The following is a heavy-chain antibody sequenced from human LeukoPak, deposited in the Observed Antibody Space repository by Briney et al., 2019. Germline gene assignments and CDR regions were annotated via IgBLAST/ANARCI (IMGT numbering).Heavy chain of an antibody. D-gene: IGHD1-26*01. CDR3: ARWGARDFDY. CDR2: IGAGGTFT. V-gene: IGHV3-23*01. J-gene: IGHJ4*02. CDR1: GFTFSSYA. Sequence: GGSLRLSCTASGFTFSSYAMNWVRQAPGKGLEWVSGIGAGGTFTYYADSVKGRFTIFRDNSRNTLYLQMNSLRAEDTAVYYCARWGARDFDYWGQGTLVTVSS.